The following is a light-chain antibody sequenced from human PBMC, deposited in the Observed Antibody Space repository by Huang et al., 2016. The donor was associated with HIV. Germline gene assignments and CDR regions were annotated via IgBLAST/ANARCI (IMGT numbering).Light chain of an antibody. CDR3: QQRRNLIT. CDR1: QSVSRY. J-gene: IGKJ4*01. V-gene: IGKV3-11*01. CDR2: GAS. Sequence: ETVSTQSPATLSLSPGESPTLPSGASQSVSRYLAWYQQKPGRAPRLLIYGASSRATGIPGRFSGSGSGADVTLTIGSLEPEDFAVYYWQQRRNLITFGGGTKVEIK.